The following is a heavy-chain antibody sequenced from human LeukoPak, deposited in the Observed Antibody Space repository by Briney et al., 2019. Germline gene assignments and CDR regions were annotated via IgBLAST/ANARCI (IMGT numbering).Heavy chain of an antibody. CDR2: ISSNGGST. Sequence: GGSLRLSCAASGFTFSSYAMHWVRQAPGKGLEYVSAISSNGGSTYYANSVKGRFTISRDNSKNTLYLQMGSLRAEDMAVYYCARENYYDSSGYCYGQAHFDYWGQGTLVTVSS. J-gene: IGHJ4*02. CDR3: ARENYYDSSGYCYGQAHFDY. CDR1: GFTFSSYA. D-gene: IGHD3-22*01. V-gene: IGHV3-64*01.